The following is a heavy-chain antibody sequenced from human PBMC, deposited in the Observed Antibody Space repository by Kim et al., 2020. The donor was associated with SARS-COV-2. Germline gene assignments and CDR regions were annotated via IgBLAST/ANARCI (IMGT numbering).Heavy chain of an antibody. CDR3: TSRIVGATTLFDY. CDR1: GFTFSNAW. CDR2: IKSKTDGGTT. J-gene: IGHJ4*02. Sequence: GGSLRLSCAASGFTFSNAWMSWVRQAPGKGLEWVGRIKSKTDGGTTDYAAPVKGRFTISRDDSKNTLYLQMNSLKTEDTAVYYCTSRIVGATTLFDYWGQGTLVTVSS. D-gene: IGHD1-26*01. V-gene: IGHV3-15*01.